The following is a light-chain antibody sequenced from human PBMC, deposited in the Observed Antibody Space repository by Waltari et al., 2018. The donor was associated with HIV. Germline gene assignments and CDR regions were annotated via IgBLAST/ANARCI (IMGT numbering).Light chain of an antibody. CDR2: AAA. Sequence: IQMTQSPSSLPASVGDSVTSTCRASQGISNYLAWYQQKPGKVPKLLIYAAAGLQTGVPSRFRGSGSGTDFTLTIISLQPEDVATYYCQKYDSAPLTFGGGTKVEIK. CDR1: QGISNY. J-gene: IGKJ4*01. V-gene: IGKV1-27*01. CDR3: QKYDSAPLT.